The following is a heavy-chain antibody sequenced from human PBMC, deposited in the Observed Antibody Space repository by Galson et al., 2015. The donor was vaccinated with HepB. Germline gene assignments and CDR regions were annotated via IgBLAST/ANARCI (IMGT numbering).Heavy chain of an antibody. CDR3: ARGWTTKYGMDV. CDR2: IYYSGST. J-gene: IGHJ6*02. V-gene: IGHV4-59*08. D-gene: IGHD4-17*01. Sequence: WIRQPPGKGLEWIGYIYYSGSTNYNPSLKSRVTISLDTSKNQFSLKLSSVTAADTAVYYCARGWTTKYGMDVWGQGTTVTVSS.